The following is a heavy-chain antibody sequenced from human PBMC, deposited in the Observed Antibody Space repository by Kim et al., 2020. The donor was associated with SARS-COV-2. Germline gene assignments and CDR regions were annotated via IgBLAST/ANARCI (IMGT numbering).Heavy chain of an antibody. CDR2: TYDSGTT. J-gene: IGHJ3*01. V-gene: IGHV4-59*08. CDR3: ARSTTVFAAFEV. CDR1: GGSINNYY. Sequence: SETLSLTCTVSGGSINNYYWSWLRQPPGKGLEWIGYTYDSGTTNYNPSLKSRVIISVDTSKNQFSLILSSVTAADAAVFFCARSTTVFAAFEVWGQGTMV. D-gene: IGHD4-17*01.